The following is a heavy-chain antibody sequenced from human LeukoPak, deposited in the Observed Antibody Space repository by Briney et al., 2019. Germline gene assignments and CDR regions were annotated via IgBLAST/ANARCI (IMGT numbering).Heavy chain of an antibody. Sequence: PGGSLRLSCAASGFTFSSYSMNWVRQAPGKGLEWVSSISSSSSYIYYADSVKGRFTISRDNAKNSLYQQMNSLRAEDTAVYYRARDLSRYGDYIDYWGQGTLVTVSS. CDR3: ARDLSRYGDYIDY. J-gene: IGHJ4*02. D-gene: IGHD4-17*01. CDR1: GFTFSSYS. CDR2: ISSSSSYI. V-gene: IGHV3-21*01.